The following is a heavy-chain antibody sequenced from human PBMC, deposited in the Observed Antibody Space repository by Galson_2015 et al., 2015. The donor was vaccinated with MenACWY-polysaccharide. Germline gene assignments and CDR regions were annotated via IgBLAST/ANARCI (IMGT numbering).Heavy chain of an antibody. V-gene: IGHV4-31*03. D-gene: IGHD3-10*01. J-gene: IGHJ6*02. Sequence: TLSLTCTVSGASIDVGYFWGWILQRPGEGLEWIGYIYASGTPYYNPSLASRVTLSVDTSKNQFSLKTNSVTAADPAVYYCARDVYSVGSGPYDNLYDLDVWDQGTTVTVSS. CDR3: ARDVYSVGSGPYDNLYDLDV. CDR2: IYASGTP. CDR1: GASIDVGYF.